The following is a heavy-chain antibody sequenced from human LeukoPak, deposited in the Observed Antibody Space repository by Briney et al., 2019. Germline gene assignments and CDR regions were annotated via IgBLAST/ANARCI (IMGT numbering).Heavy chain of an antibody. Sequence: SETLSLTCTVSGCSISSSSYYWGWIRQPPGKGLEWIGSIYYSGSTYYHPSINSRVTISVDTSKSQFSLKLRSVTAADTAVYYCAKNYYDSSGYYGGDYYFDYWGQGTLVTVSS. V-gene: IGHV4-39*07. D-gene: IGHD3-22*01. J-gene: IGHJ4*02. CDR2: IYYSGST. CDR3: AKNYYDSSGYYGGDYYFDY. CDR1: GCSISSSSYY.